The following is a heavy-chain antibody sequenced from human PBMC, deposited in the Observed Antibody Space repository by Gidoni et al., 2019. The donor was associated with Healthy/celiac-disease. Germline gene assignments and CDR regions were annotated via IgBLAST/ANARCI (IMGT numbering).Heavy chain of an antibody. D-gene: IGHD4-17*01. CDR1: GFTFSSYA. V-gene: IGHV3-23*01. CDR3: AKDSNVYGDYVPEYFQH. CDR2: ISGSGGST. J-gene: IGHJ1*01. Sequence: EVQLLESGGGLVQPGGSLRLSCAASGFTFSSYAMSWVRQAPGTGLEWVSAISGSGGSTYYADSVKGRFTISRDNSKNTLYLQMNSLRAEDTAVYYCAKDSNVYGDYVPEYFQHWGQGTLVTVSS.